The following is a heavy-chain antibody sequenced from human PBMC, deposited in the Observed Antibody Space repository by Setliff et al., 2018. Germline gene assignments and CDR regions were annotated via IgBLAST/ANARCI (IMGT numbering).Heavy chain of an antibody. Sequence: ASVKVSCKASGYTFTSNDINWVRQATGQGLEWMGWMNPNSGNTGYAQKFQGRVTMTRNTSISTVYMELNSLRSEDTAVYYCARGRYCTTLSCPYYFDYWGQGTLVTVPQ. V-gene: IGHV1-8*02. D-gene: IGHD2-8*01. CDR3: ARGRYCTTLSCPYYFDY. J-gene: IGHJ4*02. CDR1: GYTFTSND. CDR2: MNPNSGNT.